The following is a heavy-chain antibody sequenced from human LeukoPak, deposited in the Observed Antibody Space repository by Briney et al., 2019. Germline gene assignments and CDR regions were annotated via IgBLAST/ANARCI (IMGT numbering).Heavy chain of an antibody. J-gene: IGHJ3*02. CDR1: GGSISSGGYY. D-gene: IGHD4-11*01. V-gene: IGHV4-31*03. CDR2: IYYSGST. CDR3: ASSTTAENEVTHDAFDI. Sequence: SETLSLTCTVSGGSISSGGYYWSWIRQHPGKGLEWIGYIYYSGSTYYNPSLKSRVTISVDTSKNQFSLKLSPVTAADTAVYYCASSTTAENEVTHDAFDIWGQGTMVTVSS.